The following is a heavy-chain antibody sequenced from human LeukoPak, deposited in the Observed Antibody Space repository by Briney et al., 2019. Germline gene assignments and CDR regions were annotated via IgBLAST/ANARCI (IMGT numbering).Heavy chain of an antibody. CDR1: GFTVSSNY. V-gene: IGHV3-53*04. J-gene: IGHJ4*02. D-gene: IGHD6-13*01. CDR2: IYSGGRT. Sequence: GGSLRLSCAASGFTVSSNYMSWVRHAPGKGLEWVSVIYSGGRTYYAASVRGRFTNSTHKSKNTLYLQMNSLTAEDTAVYYCARRYPPSSWYVYWGQGTLVTVSS. CDR3: ARRYPPSSWYVY.